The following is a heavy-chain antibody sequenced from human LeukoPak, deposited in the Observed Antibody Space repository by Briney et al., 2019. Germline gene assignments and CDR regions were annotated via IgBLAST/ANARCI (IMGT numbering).Heavy chain of an antibody. CDR2: IKQDGSEK. CDR3: ARDGPTESDAFDI. J-gene: IGHJ3*02. V-gene: IGHV3-7*01. D-gene: IGHD2-21*02. CDR1: GFTFSSYW. Sequence: GGSLRPSCAASGFTFSSYWMSWVRQAPGKGLEWVANIKQDGSEKYYVDSVKGRFTISRDNAKNSLYLQMNSLRAEDTAVYYCARDGPTESDAFDIWGQGTMVTVSS.